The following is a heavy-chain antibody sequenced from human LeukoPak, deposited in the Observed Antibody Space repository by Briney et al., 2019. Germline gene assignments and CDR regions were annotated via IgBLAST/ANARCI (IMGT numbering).Heavy chain of an antibody. CDR3: VRSVFS. V-gene: IGHV3-66*01. CDR2: IYADGRT. D-gene: IGHD2-8*01. CDR1: GFTFNNEY. J-gene: IGHJ5*02. Sequence: GGSLRLSCAASGFTFNNEYMYWVRQAPGRGLECVSLIYADGRTFYSDSVKGRLVTYRDLSRHTLDLQMDSLRPGDTAVYFCVRSVFSWGQRPRVPVSS.